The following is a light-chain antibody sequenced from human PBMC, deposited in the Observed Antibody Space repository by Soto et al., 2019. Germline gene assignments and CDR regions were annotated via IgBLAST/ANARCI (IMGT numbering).Light chain of an antibody. Sequence: QSVLTQPPSASGSPGQSVTISCTGTSSDVGGYNYVSWYQHHPGKAPKLMIYEVNKRPSGVPDRFSGSKSGNTASLTVSGLQAEDEADYYCSSYAGSNNFPYFFGTGTKVPVL. CDR1: SSDVGGYNY. J-gene: IGLJ1*01. V-gene: IGLV2-8*01. CDR2: EVN. CDR3: SSYAGSNNFPYF.